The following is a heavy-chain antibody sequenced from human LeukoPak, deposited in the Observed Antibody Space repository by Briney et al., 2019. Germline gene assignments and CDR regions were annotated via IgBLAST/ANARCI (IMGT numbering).Heavy chain of an antibody. CDR2: INHSGST. J-gene: IGHJ4*02. Sequence: SETLSLTCAVYGGSFSGYYWSWIRQPPGKGLEWIGEINHSGSTNYNPSLKSRVTISVDTSKNQFSLKLSSVTAADTAVYYCARATWPTTVVTSFDYWGQGTLVTVSS. D-gene: IGHD4-23*01. CDR3: ARATWPTTVVTSFDY. V-gene: IGHV4-34*01. CDR1: GGSFSGYY.